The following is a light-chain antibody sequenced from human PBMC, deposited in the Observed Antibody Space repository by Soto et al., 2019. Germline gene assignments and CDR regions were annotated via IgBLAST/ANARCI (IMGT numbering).Light chain of an antibody. CDR2: GAS. CDR1: QGIGNY. J-gene: IGKJ1*01. Sequence: DIQMTQSPSAMSASVRDRVTITCRASQGIGNYLAWFQQKPGKVPKRLIYGASSLQSGAPSRFSGSGSGTDFTLTISSLQPEDFATYYCLQHNTYPWTFGQGTKVDIK. CDR3: LQHNTYPWT. V-gene: IGKV1-17*03.